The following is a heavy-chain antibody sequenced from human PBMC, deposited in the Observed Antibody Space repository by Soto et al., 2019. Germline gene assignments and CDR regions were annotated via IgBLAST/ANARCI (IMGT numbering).Heavy chain of an antibody. CDR2: IRGFSPYT. J-gene: IGHJ6*02. CDR1: GFTFRTYT. Sequence: EVQLVESGGGLVKPGGSLRLSCISSGFTFRTYTMNWVRQAPGKGLEWVSGIRGFSPYTFYAESVKGRFTISRDNAKNSLYLQMTSLRDEDTAVYYCARDRGYDAHDYYYNAMDVWGQGTTVTVSS. CDR3: ARDRGYDAHDYYYNAMDV. D-gene: IGHD3-10*01. V-gene: IGHV3-21*01.